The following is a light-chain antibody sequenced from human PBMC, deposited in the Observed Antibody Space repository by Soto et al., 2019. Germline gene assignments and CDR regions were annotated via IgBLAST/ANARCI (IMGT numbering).Light chain of an antibody. CDR1: QSVSSN. Sequence: EIVMTQSPATLSLSPWERATVSCRASQSVSSNLAWYQQKPGQAPRLLIYGASTRATGIPARFSGSGSGTEFTLTIGSLQSEDFAVYYCQQYNNWPRTFGQGTKVDIK. CDR3: QQYNNWPRT. J-gene: IGKJ1*01. CDR2: GAS. V-gene: IGKV3-15*01.